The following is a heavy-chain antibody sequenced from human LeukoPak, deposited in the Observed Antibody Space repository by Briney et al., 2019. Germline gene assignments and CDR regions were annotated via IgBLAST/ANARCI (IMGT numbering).Heavy chain of an antibody. V-gene: IGHV3-53*01. Sequence: GGSRRLYCAASGFTVSSNYMSWVRQAPGKGLDWVSVIYSDGSTYYADSVKGRFTISRDNSKNTLYLQMNSLRAEDTAVYYCARTIVVAGTDWFDPWGRGTLITVSS. D-gene: IGHD6-19*01. CDR3: ARTIVVAGTDWFDP. CDR1: GFTVSSNY. J-gene: IGHJ5*02. CDR2: IYSDGST.